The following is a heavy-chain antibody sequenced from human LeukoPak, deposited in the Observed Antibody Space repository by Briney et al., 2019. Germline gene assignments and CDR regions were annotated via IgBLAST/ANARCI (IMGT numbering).Heavy chain of an antibody. Sequence: KPSETLSLTCAVSGYSISSGYYWGWIRQPPGRGLEWIGSIYHSRSTYYNPSLKSRVTISVDTSKNQFPLRLSSVTAADTAVYYCARARRGYSYEPFDYWGQGTLVTVSS. CDR3: ARARRGYSYEPFDY. J-gene: IGHJ4*02. CDR2: IYHSRST. D-gene: IGHD5-18*01. V-gene: IGHV4-38-2*01. CDR1: GYSISSGYY.